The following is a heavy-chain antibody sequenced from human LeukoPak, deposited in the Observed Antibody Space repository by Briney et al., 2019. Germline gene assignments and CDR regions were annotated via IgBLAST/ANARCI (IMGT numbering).Heavy chain of an antibody. CDR1: GFTFSSYG. V-gene: IGHV3-30*18. CDR3: ANSIAAAGGFDY. CDR2: ISYDGSNK. D-gene: IGHD6-13*01. Sequence: GSLRLSCAASGFTFSSYGMHWVRQAPGKGLEWVAVISYDGSNKYYADSVKGRFTISRDNSKNTLYLQMNSLRAEDTAVYYCANSIAAAGGFDYWGQGTLVTVSS. J-gene: IGHJ4*02.